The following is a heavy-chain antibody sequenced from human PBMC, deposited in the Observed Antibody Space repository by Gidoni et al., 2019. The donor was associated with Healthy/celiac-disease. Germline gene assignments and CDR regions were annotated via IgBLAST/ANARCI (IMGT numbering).Heavy chain of an antibody. CDR2: INHSGST. D-gene: IGHD2-2*01. V-gene: IGHV4-34*01. CDR3: ARGRRYCSSTSCYGGGFYYYYYMDV. J-gene: IGHJ6*03. Sequence: QVQLQQWGAGLLKPSETLSLTCAVYGGSFSGYYCSWIRQPPGKGLEWIGEINHSGSTNYNPSLKSRVIITVDTSKNQFSRKLSSVTAADTAVYYCARGRRYCSSTSCYGGGFYYYYYMDVWGKGTTVTVSS. CDR1: GGSFSGYY.